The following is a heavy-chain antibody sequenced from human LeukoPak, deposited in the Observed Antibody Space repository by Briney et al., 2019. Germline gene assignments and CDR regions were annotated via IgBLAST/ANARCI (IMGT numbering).Heavy chain of an antibody. CDR1: GFSFSNYD. Sequence: GGSLRLSCAVSGFSFSNYDMTWVRQAPGKGLEWVSSITSSGDVTFYSDSVKGRFTISRDNSQNTLYLQMNSLRAEDTAIYFCAKYRGMTGTSELDYWGQGTPVTVSS. D-gene: IGHD1-7*01. CDR3: AKYRGMTGTSELDY. V-gene: IGHV3-23*01. J-gene: IGHJ4*02. CDR2: ITSSGDVT.